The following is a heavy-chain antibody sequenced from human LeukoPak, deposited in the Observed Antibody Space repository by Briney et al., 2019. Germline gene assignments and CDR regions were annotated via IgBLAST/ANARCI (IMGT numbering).Heavy chain of an antibody. CDR2: INHSGST. CDR1: GGSFSGYY. Sequence: PSETLSLTCAVYGGSFSGYYWSWIRQPPGKGLEWIGEINHSGSTNYNPSLKSRVTISVDTSKNQFSLKLSSVTAADTAVYYCASLYSSSWFPADYWGQGTLVTVSS. J-gene: IGHJ4*02. D-gene: IGHD6-13*01. CDR3: ASLYSSSWFPADY. V-gene: IGHV4-34*01.